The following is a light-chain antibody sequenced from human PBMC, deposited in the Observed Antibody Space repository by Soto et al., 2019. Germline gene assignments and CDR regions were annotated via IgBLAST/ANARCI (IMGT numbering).Light chain of an antibody. CDR3: QQYGSPPYP. CDR1: QSVSSSF. CDR2: DAS. Sequence: EIVLTQSPATLSLSPGERATLSCGASQSVSSSFLSWYQQKPRLAPRLLIYDASSRATVIPNWFSGSCAGKDFLLTISRPEPEDFADYCWQQYGSPPYPFGQGTKLEIK. V-gene: IGKV3D-20*01. J-gene: IGKJ2*01.